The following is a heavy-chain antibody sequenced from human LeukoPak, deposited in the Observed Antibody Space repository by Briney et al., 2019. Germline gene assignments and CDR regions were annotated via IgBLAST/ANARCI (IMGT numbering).Heavy chain of an antibody. D-gene: IGHD1-7*01. V-gene: IGHV3-23*01. Sequence: GGSLRLSCAASGFTFSSYAMSWVRQAPGKGLEWVSGISGSDNNTYYPDSVKGRFTISRDNSKNTLYLQMNSLRAEDTAVYYCAKDPWNYEGGFEYGGQGTLVTFSS. CDR3: AKDPWNYEGGFEY. CDR2: ISGSDNNT. CDR1: GFTFSSYA. J-gene: IGHJ4*02.